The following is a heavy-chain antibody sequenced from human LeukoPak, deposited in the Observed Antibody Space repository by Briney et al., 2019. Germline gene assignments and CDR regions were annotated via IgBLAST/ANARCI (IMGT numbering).Heavy chain of an antibody. CDR3: AKESGKFDY. J-gene: IGHJ4*02. CDR1: GLNFDDSA. CDR2: ISADGGST. V-gene: IGHV3-43*02. Sequence: GGPLRLSCVASGLNFDDSAMHWVRQAPGKGLEWVSLISADGGSTFSADSVKGRFSISRDNSKNSLYLQMNSLRSEDTAMYYCAKESGKFDYWGQGALVAVSS.